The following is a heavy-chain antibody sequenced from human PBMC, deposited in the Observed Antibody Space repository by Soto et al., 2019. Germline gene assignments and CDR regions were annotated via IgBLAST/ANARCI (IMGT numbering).Heavy chain of an antibody. Sequence: GASVKVSCKASGYTFTSYYMHWVRQAPGQGLEWMGIINPSGGSTSYAQKFQGRVTMTRDTSTSTVYMELSSLRSDDTAVYYCARDSFSGWSNDAFDIWGQGTMVTVSS. CDR1: GYTFTSYY. D-gene: IGHD6-19*01. V-gene: IGHV1-46*01. J-gene: IGHJ3*02. CDR3: ARDSFSGWSNDAFDI. CDR2: INPSGGST.